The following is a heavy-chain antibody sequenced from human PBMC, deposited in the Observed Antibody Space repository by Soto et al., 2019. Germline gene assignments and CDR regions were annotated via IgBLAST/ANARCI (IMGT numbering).Heavy chain of an antibody. V-gene: IGHV4-30-2*01. CDR3: ARVGDSFDQAFDI. D-gene: IGHD5-18*01. J-gene: IGHJ3*02. CDR2: IYHSGST. CDR1: GGSISSGGYS. Sequence: QLQLQESGSGLVKPSQTLSLTCAVSGGSISSGGYSWSWIRQPPGKGLEWIGYIYHSGSTYYNPSLTSRVTISVARSKNQFSLKLSSVTAADTAVYYCARVGDSFDQAFDIWGQGTMVTVSS.